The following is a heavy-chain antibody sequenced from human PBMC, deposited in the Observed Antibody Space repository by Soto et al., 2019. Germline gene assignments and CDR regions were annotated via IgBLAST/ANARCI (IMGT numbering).Heavy chain of an antibody. Sequence: QVQLVQSGAEVKKPGSSVKVSCKASGGTFSSYAISWVRQAPGQGLEWMGGIIPISGTANYAQKFQGRVTLTADASTTTASMELSSMRSKDTAVYYSAGGDYYDSSGDFGRLYFYGIDVWGQGTLVTVSS. CDR1: GGTFSSYA. CDR3: AGGDYYDSSGDFGRLYFYGIDV. CDR2: IIPISGTA. V-gene: IGHV1-69*01. J-gene: IGHJ6*02. D-gene: IGHD3-22*01.